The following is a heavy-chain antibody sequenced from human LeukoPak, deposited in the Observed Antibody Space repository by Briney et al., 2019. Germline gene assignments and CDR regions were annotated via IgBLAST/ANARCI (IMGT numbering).Heavy chain of an antibody. D-gene: IGHD5-18*01. J-gene: IGHJ4*02. CDR1: GFTFDDYA. V-gene: IGHV3-9*01. Sequence: GRSLRLSCEASGFTFDDYAMHWVRQAPGKGLEWVSGISWNSGSIGYADSVKGRFTISRDNAENSLYLQMNSLRVEDTAFYYCARDLAYSRLDYWGQGMLVTVSS. CDR3: ARDLAYSRLDY. CDR2: ISWNSGSI.